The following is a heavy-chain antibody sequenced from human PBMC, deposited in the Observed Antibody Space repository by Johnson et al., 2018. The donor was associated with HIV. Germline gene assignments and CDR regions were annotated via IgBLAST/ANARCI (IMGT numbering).Heavy chain of an antibody. CDR3: MVAPRPGDVFDI. CDR2: IRYDGSEK. D-gene: IGHD2-8*01. J-gene: IGHJ3*02. V-gene: IGHV3-30*02. CDR1: GFTFSDYG. Sequence: QVQLVESGGGVVQPGRSLRLSCAASGFTFSDYGMHWVRQAPGKGLEWVTFIRYDGSEKSYADSVKGRFTISRDNSKNTLYLQMNSLRVEDTALYYCMVAPRPGDVFDIWGQGTMVVVSS.